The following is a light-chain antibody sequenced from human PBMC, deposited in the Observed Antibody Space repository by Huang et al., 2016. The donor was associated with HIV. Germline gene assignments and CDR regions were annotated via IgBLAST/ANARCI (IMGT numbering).Light chain of an antibody. CDR3: QHYYNLPLS. CDR1: QSIGVS. V-gene: IGKV3-15*01. Sequence: EIVMTQSPATLSVSPGERATLSCRASQSIGVSLAWYQQRPGQAPRVLIFGASTRATGVPDRFSGGGSGTEFTLTISGLQSQDLAVYYCQHYYNLPLSFGGGTKVEFK. CDR2: GAS. J-gene: IGKJ4*01.